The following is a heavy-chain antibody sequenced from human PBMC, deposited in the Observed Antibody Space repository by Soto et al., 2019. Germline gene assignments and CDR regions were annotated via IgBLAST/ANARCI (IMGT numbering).Heavy chain of an antibody. CDR3: ARRGSGSYYDY. CDR2: ISGSGGST. V-gene: IGHV3-23*01. CDR1: GFTFRNFA. J-gene: IGHJ4*02. D-gene: IGHD1-26*01. Sequence: PGGSLRLSCAASGFTFRNFAMSWVRQAPGKGLEWVSAISGSGGSTYCADSVRDRFTICGDNSRNTLYLQMNSLRAEDTAVYYWARRGSGSYYDYWGQGTLVTVSS.